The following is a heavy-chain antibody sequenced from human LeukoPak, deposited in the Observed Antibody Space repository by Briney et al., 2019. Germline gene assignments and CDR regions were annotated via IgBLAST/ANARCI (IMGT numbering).Heavy chain of an antibody. V-gene: IGHV3-53*01. CDR1: GFTVSSNY. D-gene: IGHD4-17*01. CDR2: IYSGGST. Sequence: GGSLRLSCAASGFTVSSNYMSWVRPAPGKGLDWVSLIYSGGSTYYADSVKGRFTISRDNSKNTLYLQMNSLRAEDTAVYYYARSTYGDYSVFDYYYMDVWGKGTTVTISS. CDR3: ARSTYGDYSVFDYYYMDV. J-gene: IGHJ6*03.